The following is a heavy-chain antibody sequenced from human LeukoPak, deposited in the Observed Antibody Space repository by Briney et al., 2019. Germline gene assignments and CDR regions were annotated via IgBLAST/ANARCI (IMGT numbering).Heavy chain of an antibody. V-gene: IGHV2-5*02. J-gene: IGHJ3*02. D-gene: IGHD3-10*01. CDR2: IYWDDDK. CDR3: AHREGRLGSDGFDI. Sequence: ASGPTLVKPPPTLTLTCTFSGFSLRNGGGGVGWIRQPPGKALEWLSLIYWDDDKRYSPSLKSRLTITKDTSKNQVVLTMTNMDPVDTATYYCAHREGRLGSDGFDIWGQGTMVTVSS. CDR1: GFSLRNGGGG.